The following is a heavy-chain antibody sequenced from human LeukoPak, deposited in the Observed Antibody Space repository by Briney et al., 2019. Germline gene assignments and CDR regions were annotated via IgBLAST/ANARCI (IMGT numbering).Heavy chain of an antibody. D-gene: IGHD3-10*01. CDR1: GYSFATYW. CDR2: IYPGDSDT. V-gene: IGHV5-51*01. CDR3: ARCGDPSSGSYPSDGFDT. J-gene: IGHJ3*02. Sequence: GESLKISCKGSGYSFATYWIGWVRQMPGKGLEWMGIIYPGDSDTRYSPSFQGQVSFSVEKSISTAYLQWNSLKAADTAMYYCARCGDPSSGSYPSDGFDTWGQGTMVTVSS.